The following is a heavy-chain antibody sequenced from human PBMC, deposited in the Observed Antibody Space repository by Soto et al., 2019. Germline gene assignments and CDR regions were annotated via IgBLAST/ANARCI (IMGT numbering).Heavy chain of an antibody. CDR1: GFTFSSYG. CDR3: VKLSVIEDNWFDP. Sequence: GGSLRLSSAASGFTFSSYGMHSVRQAPGKGLEWVAVISYDGSNKYYADAVKGRFTISRDNSKNTLYLQMNSLRAEDTAVYYCVKLSVIEDNWFDPWGQGTLVTVSS. J-gene: IGHJ5*02. CDR2: ISYDGSNK. V-gene: IGHV3-30*18.